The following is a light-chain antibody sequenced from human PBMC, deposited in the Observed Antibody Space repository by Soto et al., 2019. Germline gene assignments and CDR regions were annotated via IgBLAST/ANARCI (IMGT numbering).Light chain of an antibody. CDR1: SSDVGGYNY. Sequence: QSALTQPASVSGSPGQSITISCTGTSSDVGGYNYVSWYQQHPGKAPKVMIYEVSNRPSGVRNRFSGSKSGNTASLTISGLQAEDEADYYCSSYTSSSTPYVFGTGTKVTVL. J-gene: IGLJ1*01. V-gene: IGLV2-14*03. CDR2: EVS. CDR3: SSYTSSSTPYV.